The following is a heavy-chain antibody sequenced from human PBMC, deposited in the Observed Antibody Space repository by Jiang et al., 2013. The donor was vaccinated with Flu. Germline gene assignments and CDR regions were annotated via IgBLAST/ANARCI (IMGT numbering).Heavy chain of an antibody. CDR2: IYYSGST. CDR3: ARGGPSSGYYSYYGMDV. Sequence: GLVKPSETLSLTCTVSGGSISGYYWSWIRQPPGKGLEWIGYIYYSGSTNYNPSLKSRVAISVDTSKNQFSLKLSSVTAADTAVYYCARGGPSSGYYSYYGMDVWGKGTTVTVSS. V-gene: IGHV4-59*01. CDR1: GGSISGYY. D-gene: IGHD3-22*01. J-gene: IGHJ6*04.